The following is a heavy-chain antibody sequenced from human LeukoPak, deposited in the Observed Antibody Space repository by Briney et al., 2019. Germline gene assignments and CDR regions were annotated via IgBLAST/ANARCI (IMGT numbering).Heavy chain of an antibody. CDR2: IYHSGST. J-gene: IGHJ3*02. Sequence: PSGTLSLTCAVSGGFISSSNWWSWVRQPPGKGLEWIGEIYHSGSTNYNPSLKSRVTISVDKSKNQFSLKLSSVTAADTAVYYCARGGIYYDSSGYPDAFDIWGQGTMVTVSS. CDR3: ARGGIYYDSSGYPDAFDI. D-gene: IGHD3-22*01. CDR1: GGFISSSNW. V-gene: IGHV4-4*02.